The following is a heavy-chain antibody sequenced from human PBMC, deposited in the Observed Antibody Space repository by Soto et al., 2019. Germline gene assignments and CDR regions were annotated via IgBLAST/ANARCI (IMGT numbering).Heavy chain of an antibody. Sequence: EVQLLESGGGLVQPGGSLRLSCAASGFTFSSYAMSWVRQAPGKGLEWVSAISGSGGSTYYADSVKGRFTISRDNSKNTLYLQMNSLRAKNTAVYDCAKRGSSSWYGMDVWGQETTVTVSS. J-gene: IGHJ6*02. V-gene: IGHV3-23*01. CDR1: GFTFSSYA. CDR2: ISGSGGST. CDR3: AKRGSSSWYGMDV. D-gene: IGHD6-13*01.